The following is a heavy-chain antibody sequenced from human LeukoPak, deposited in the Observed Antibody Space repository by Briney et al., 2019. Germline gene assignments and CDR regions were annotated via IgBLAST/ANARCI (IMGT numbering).Heavy chain of an antibody. V-gene: IGHV3-23*01. CDR1: GFNFSSYA. CDR3: AKGYGSGWYDNWFDS. Sequence: GGSLRLSCAASGFNFSSYAMSWVRQAPGKGLEWVSTISDHGGATYYVDSVKRRFIISRDNSKNTLYLQMDRLRAEDTALYYCAKGYGSGWYDNWFDSWGQGTLVTVSS. J-gene: IGHJ5*01. D-gene: IGHD6-19*01. CDR2: ISDHGGAT.